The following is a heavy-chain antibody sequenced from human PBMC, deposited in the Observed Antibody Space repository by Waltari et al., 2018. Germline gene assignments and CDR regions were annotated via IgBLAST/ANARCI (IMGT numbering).Heavy chain of an antibody. D-gene: IGHD2-15*01. V-gene: IGHV1-69*12. Sequence: QVQLVQSGAEVKKPGSSVKVSCKASGGTFSSYAISWVRQAPGQGLEWMGGIIPIFGTATYAQKFQGRVTITADESTSTAYMELSSLRSEDTAVYYCASVGYCSGGSCYSENYYYYYMDVWGKGTTVTISS. CDR1: GGTFSSYA. J-gene: IGHJ6*03. CDR3: ASVGYCSGGSCYSENYYYYYMDV. CDR2: IIPIFGTA.